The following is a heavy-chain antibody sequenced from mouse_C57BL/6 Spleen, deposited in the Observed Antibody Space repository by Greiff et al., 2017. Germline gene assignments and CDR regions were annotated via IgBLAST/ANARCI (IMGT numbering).Heavy chain of an antibody. J-gene: IGHJ4*01. CDR1: GYTFTSYW. CDR2: IHPNSGST. V-gene: IGHV1-64*01. CDR3: ARETHYYAMDY. Sequence: QVQLQQPGAELVKPGASVKLSCKASGYTFTSYWMHWVKQRPGQGLEWIGMIHPNSGSTNYNEKFKSKATLTVDKSSSTAYMQLSSLTSEDSAVYYCARETHYYAMDYWGQGTSVTGSS.